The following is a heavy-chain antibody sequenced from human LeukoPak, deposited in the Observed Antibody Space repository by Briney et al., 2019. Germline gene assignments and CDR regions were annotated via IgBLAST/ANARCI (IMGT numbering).Heavy chain of an antibody. D-gene: IGHD6-13*01. CDR3: ARGRIAAAGVYY. CDR2: INAGNGNT. Sequence: ASVKVSCKASGYTFTSYAMHWVRQAPGQRLEWMGWINAGNGNTKYSQKFQGRVTITRDTSASTAYMELSSLRSEDTAVYYCARGRIAAAGVYYWGQGTLVTVSS. CDR1: GYTFTSYA. J-gene: IGHJ4*02. V-gene: IGHV1-3*01.